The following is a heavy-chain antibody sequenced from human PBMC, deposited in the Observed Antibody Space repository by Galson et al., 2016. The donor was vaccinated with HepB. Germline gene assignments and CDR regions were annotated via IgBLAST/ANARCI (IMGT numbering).Heavy chain of an antibody. Sequence: SVKVSCKASGGTFSSYAISWVRQAPGQGLEWMGGIIPLFDTTNYAQKFRGRVTITADESTSTAYMELSSLRSEDTAVYYCARVGREDYGGKTFGYDYWGQGTLVTVSS. CDR1: GGTFSSYA. CDR3: ARVGREDYGGKTFGYDY. V-gene: IGHV1-69*13. CDR2: IIPLFDTT. J-gene: IGHJ4*02. D-gene: IGHD4-23*01.